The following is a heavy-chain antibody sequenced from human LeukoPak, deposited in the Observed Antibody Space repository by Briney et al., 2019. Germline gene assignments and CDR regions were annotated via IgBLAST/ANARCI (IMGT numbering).Heavy chain of an antibody. J-gene: IGHJ4*02. CDR2: ITDSSTST. CDR1: GFTFNSYV. CDR3: ARRRGYSYGHFDY. V-gene: IGHV3-23*01. D-gene: IGHD5-18*01. Sequence: GGSLRLSCAASGFTFNSYVMNWVRQAPGKGLEWVSAITDSSTSTYYADSVKGRFTISRDNSKNTLYLQMNSLRAEDTAVYYCARRRGYSYGHFDYWGQGTLVTVSS.